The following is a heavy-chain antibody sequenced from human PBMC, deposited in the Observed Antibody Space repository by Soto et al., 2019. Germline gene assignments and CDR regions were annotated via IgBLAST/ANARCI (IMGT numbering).Heavy chain of an antibody. D-gene: IGHD6-13*01. V-gene: IGHV3-53*01. CDR1: GFTVSSNY. CDR2: IYSGGST. Sequence: GGSLRLSCAASGFTVSSNYMSWVRQAPGKGLEWVSVIYSGGSTYYADSVKGRFTISRDNSKNTLYLQMNSLRAEDTAVYYCARVWAAAGRPYYHLDYWGQGTLVTVSS. CDR3: ARVWAAAGRPYYHLDY. J-gene: IGHJ4*02.